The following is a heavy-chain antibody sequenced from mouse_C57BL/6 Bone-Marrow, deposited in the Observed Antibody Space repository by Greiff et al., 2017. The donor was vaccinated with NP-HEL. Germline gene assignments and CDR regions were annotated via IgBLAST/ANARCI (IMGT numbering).Heavy chain of an antibody. CDR2: IYPRSGNT. Sequence: QVHVKQSGAELARPGASVKLSCKASGYTFTSYGISWVKQRTGQGLEWIGEIYPRSGNTYYNEKFKGKATLTADKSSSTAYMELRSLTSEDSAVYFCARWEVAQASFSWFAYWGQGTLVTVSA. D-gene: IGHD3-2*02. CDR1: GYTFTSYG. V-gene: IGHV1-81*01. J-gene: IGHJ3*01. CDR3: ARWEVAQASFSWFAY.